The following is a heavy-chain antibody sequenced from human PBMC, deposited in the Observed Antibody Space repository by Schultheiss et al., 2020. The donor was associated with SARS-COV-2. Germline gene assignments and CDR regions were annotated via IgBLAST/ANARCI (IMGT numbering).Heavy chain of an antibody. CDR3: ARHIKGNCSGGKCYLYYYSYYMDF. V-gene: IGHV5-10-1*01. J-gene: IGHJ6*03. CDR1: GYSFTTYW. D-gene: IGHD2-15*01. Sequence: GESLKISCKGSGYSFTTYWITWVRQMPGKGLEWMGRIDPSDSYTHYNPSFQGLVTISADKSINTAYLQWSSLKASDTAVYYCARHIKGNCSGGKCYLYYYSYYMDFWGKGTTVTVSS. CDR2: IDPSDSYT.